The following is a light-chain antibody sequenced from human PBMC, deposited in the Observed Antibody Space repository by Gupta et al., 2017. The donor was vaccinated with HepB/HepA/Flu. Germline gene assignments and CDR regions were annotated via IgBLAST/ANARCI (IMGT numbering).Light chain of an antibody. CDR1: SSDVGGYNI. CDR3: CSYAGRSSVI. CDR2: GVT. V-gene: IGLV2-23*02. Sequence: QSALTQPASVSGSPGPSITISCTGTSSDVGGYNIVSWFQQYPGKAPKLIIYGVTKRPSGISSRFSGSKSGNTASLTISGLQSEDEADYFCCSYAGRSSVIFGGGTKLAVL. J-gene: IGLJ2*01.